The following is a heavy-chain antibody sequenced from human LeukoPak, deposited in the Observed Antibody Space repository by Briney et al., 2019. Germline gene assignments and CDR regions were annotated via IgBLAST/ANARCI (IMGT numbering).Heavy chain of an antibody. Sequence: SETLSLTCTVSGGSISSYYGSWIRQPAGKGLELIGRIYTSGSTNYNPSLKSRVTMSVDTSKNQFSLKLSSVTAADTAVYYCARVRVVAATHYYYYGMDVWGQGTTVTVSS. D-gene: IGHD2-15*01. J-gene: IGHJ6*02. CDR1: GGSISSYY. CDR3: ARVRVVAATHYYYYGMDV. V-gene: IGHV4-4*07. CDR2: IYTSGST.